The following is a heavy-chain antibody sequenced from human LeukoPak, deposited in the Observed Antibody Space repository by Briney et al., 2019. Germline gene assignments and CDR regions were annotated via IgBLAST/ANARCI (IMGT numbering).Heavy chain of an antibody. D-gene: IGHD6-6*01. J-gene: IGHJ5*02. CDR2: IYHSGST. CDR3: ARPGEYSSSSEGWFDP. Sequence: SETLSLTCAVSGYSISSGYYWGWIRQPPGKGLERIGSIYHSGSTYYNPSLKSRVTISVDTSKNQFSLKLSSVTAADTAVYYCARPGEYSSSSEGWFDPWGQGTLVTVSS. CDR1: GYSISSGYY. V-gene: IGHV4-38-2*01.